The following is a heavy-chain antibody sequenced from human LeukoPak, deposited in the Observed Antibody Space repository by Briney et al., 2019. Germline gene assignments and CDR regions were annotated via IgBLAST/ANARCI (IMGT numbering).Heavy chain of an antibody. J-gene: IGHJ4*02. Sequence: SETLSLTCTVSGGSISSGDYYWSWIRQPPGKGLEWIGYIYYSGSTNYNPSLKSRVTISVDTSKNQFSLKLSSVTAADTAVYYCARVFSYGDFVDYWGQGTLVTVSS. CDR1: GGSISSGDYY. CDR2: IYYSGST. V-gene: IGHV4-61*08. CDR3: ARVFSYGDFVDY. D-gene: IGHD4-17*01.